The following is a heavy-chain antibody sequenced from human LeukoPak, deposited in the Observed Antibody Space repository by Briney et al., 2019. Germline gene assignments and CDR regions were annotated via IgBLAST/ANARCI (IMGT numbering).Heavy chain of an antibody. CDR2: INPTGGST. Sequence: ASVKVSCKASGYTFPSYFMHWVRQAPGQGLEWMGIINPTGGSTTYAQKFQGRVTMTRDTSTSTVYMELSSLRSDDTAVYYCARTAARRFDYWGRGTLVTVSS. V-gene: IGHV1-46*01. J-gene: IGHJ4*02. CDR3: ARTAARRFDY. CDR1: GYTFPSYF. D-gene: IGHD6-6*01.